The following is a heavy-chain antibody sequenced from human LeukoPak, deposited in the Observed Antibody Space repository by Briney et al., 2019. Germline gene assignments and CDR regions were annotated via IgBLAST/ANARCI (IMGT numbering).Heavy chain of an antibody. D-gene: IGHD3-3*01. CDR1: GFTFNNYA. J-gene: IGHJ2*01. Sequence: GGSLRLSCAASGFTFNNYAMSWVRQAPGKGLAWVSAISGSGGATYYADSVKGRFTISRDNSKNTLYLQMNSLRAEDTAVYYCAKPGGVVVVYWYFDLWGRGTLVTVSS. CDR3: AKPGGVVVVYWYFDL. CDR2: ISGSGGAT. V-gene: IGHV3-23*01.